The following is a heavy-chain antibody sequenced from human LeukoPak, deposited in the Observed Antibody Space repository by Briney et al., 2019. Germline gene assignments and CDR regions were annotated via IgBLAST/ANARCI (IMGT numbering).Heavy chain of an antibody. CDR3: ARGRPAYCSGGSCYDYYYYMDV. CDR1: GYTFTSYG. J-gene: IGHJ6*03. V-gene: IGHV1-18*01. CDR2: ISAYNGNT. D-gene: IGHD2-15*01. Sequence: ASVKVSCKASGYTFTSYGISWVRQAPGQGLEWMGWISAYNGNTNYAQKLQGRVTMTTDTSTSTAYMELRSLRSDDTAVYYCARGRPAYCSGGSCYDYYYYMDVWGKGTTVTISS.